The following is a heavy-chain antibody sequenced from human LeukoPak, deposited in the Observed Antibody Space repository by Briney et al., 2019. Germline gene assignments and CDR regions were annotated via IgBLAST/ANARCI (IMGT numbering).Heavy chain of an antibody. Sequence: GSSVKVSCKASGGTFSSYAISWVRQAPGQGLEWMGGIIPIFGTANYAQKLQGRVTMTTDTSTSTAYMELRSLRSDDTAVYYCARDGPGGSPTITFDYWGQGTLVTVSS. CDR2: IIPIFGTA. V-gene: IGHV1-69*05. CDR1: GGTFSSYA. J-gene: IGHJ4*02. D-gene: IGHD1-26*01. CDR3: ARDGPGGSPTITFDY.